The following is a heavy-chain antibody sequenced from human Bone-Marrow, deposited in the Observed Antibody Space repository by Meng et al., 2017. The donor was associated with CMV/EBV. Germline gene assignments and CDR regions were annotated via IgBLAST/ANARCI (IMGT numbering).Heavy chain of an antibody. J-gene: IGHJ4*02. V-gene: IGHV4-61*01. CDR1: GGSVSSGSYY. CDR2: IYYSGST. CDR3: ARKYSGSEGWPYYFDY. Sequence: SETLSLTCTVSGGSVSSGSYYWSWIRQPPGKGLEWIGYIYYSGSTNYNPSLKSRVTISVDTSKSQFSLKLSSVTAADTAVYYCARKYSGSEGWPYYFDYWGQGTLVTVSS. D-gene: IGHD6-6*01.